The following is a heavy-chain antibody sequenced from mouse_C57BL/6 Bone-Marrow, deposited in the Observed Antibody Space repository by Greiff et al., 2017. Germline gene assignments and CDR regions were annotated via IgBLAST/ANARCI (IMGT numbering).Heavy chain of an antibody. V-gene: IGHV3-3*01. CDR2: TFYSGIT. J-gene: IGHJ1*03. D-gene: IGHD4-1*01. Sequence: DVMLVESGPSLVRPSQPLSLTCTVTGFSINSDCYWIWIRQFPGNKLEYIGYTFYSGITYYNPSLESRTYITRDTSKNQFSLKLSSVTTEETATYYCARAGTQYWYFDVWGTGTTVTVSS. CDR1: GFSINSDCY. CDR3: ARAGTQYWYFDV.